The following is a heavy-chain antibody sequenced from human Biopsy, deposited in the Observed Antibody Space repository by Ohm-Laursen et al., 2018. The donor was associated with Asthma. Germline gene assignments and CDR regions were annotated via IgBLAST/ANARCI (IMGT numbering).Heavy chain of an antibody. Sequence: TQTLTLTCSFSGSSLRTPGVGVGWIRQSPVKALEWLALIYWADYNLFRPSLKRRLTITKDPSKNQVVLTMTKMDPVDSGTYYCAVSQDSGFDDHSPSWFDPWGQGTLVTVSS. CDR3: AVSQDSGFDDHSPSWFDP. D-gene: IGHD3-9*01. CDR2: IYWADYN. CDR1: GSSLRTPGVG. J-gene: IGHJ5*02. V-gene: IGHV2-5*02.